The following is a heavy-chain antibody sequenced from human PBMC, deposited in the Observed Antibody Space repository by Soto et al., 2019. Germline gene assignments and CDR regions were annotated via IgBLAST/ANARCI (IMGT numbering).Heavy chain of an antibody. CDR3: ARRYYYDSSGYDYYGMDV. J-gene: IGHJ6*02. Sequence: ESLKISCKGSGYSFTSYWIGWVRQMPGKGLEWMGIIYPGDSDTRYSPSFQGQVTISADKSISTAYLQWSSLKASDTAMYYCARRYYYDSSGYDYYGMDVWGQGTTVTVSS. CDR1: GYSFTSYW. D-gene: IGHD3-22*01. V-gene: IGHV5-51*01. CDR2: IYPGDSDT.